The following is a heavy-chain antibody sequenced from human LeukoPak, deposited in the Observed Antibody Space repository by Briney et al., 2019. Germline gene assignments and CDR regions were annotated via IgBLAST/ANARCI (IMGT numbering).Heavy chain of an antibody. CDR2: ISSSSSYI. J-gene: IGHJ4*02. CDR1: EFSVGSNY. Sequence: GGSLRLSCAASEFSVGSNYMNWVRQAPGKGLQWVSSISSSSSYIYYADSVKGRFTISRDNAKNSLYLQMKSLRVEDTAVYYCARSKIVGATTGGFDYWGQGTLVTVSS. D-gene: IGHD1-26*01. CDR3: ARSKIVGATTGGFDY. V-gene: IGHV3-21*01.